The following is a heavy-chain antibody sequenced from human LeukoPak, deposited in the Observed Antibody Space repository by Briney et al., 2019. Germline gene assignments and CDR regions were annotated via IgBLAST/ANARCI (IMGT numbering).Heavy chain of an antibody. CDR1: GYTFTSYY. Sequence: ASVKVSCKASGYTFTSYYMHWVRQAPGRGLEWMGIINPSGGSTSYAQKFQGRVTMTRDTSTSTVYMELSSLRSEDTAVYCCARDPQPLRGPDYWGQGTLVTVSS. CDR3: ARDPQPLRGPDY. D-gene: IGHD2-15*01. J-gene: IGHJ4*02. CDR2: INPSGGST. V-gene: IGHV1-46*01.